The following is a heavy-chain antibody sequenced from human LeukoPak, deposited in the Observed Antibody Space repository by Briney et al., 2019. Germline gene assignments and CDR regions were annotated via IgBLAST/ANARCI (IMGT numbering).Heavy chain of an antibody. V-gene: IGHV3-53*01. CDR3: AKDERNWNYNLASQTYD. CDR1: GFTVSSNY. D-gene: IGHD1-7*01. Sequence: GGSLRLSCAASGFTVSSNYMSWVRQAPGKGLEWVSVIYSGGSTYYADSVKGRFTISRDNAKNSLYLQMSSLRAEDTAVYYCAKDERNWNYNLASQTYDWGQGTLVTVSS. J-gene: IGHJ4*02. CDR2: IYSGGST.